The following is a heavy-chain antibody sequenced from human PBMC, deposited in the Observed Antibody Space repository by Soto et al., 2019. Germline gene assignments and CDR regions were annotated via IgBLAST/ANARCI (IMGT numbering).Heavy chain of an antibody. V-gene: IGHV3-23*01. D-gene: IGHD5-12*01. J-gene: IGHJ4*02. Sequence: GGSLRLSCAASGFTFSSYAMSWVRQAPEKGLVWVSTISGSGGDTYSADSVKGRFTISRDNSKNTLYLQMNSLRAEDTAVYYCAKPKRGYSGYDQYYFDYWGQGTLVNVSS. CDR3: AKPKRGYSGYDQYYFDY. CDR2: ISGSGGDT. CDR1: GFTFSSYA.